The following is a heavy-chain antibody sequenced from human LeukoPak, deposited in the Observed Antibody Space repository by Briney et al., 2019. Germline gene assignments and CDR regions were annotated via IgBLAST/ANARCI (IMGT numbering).Heavy chain of an antibody. D-gene: IGHD3-10*01. CDR1: GYTFTSYA. CDR2: INAGNGNT. CDR3: ARDRDYYGSGSYYLRFDFDY. J-gene: IGHJ4*02. V-gene: IGHV1-3*03. Sequence: ASVKVSCKASGYTFTSYAMHWVRQAPGQRLEWMGWINAGNGNTKYSQEFQGRVTITRDTSASTAYMELSSLRSEDMAVYYCARDRDYYGSGSYYLRFDFDYWGQGTLVTVSS.